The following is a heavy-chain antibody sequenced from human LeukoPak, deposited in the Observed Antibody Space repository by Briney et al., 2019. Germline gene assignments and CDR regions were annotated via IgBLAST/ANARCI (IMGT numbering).Heavy chain of an antibody. CDR1: GGSISNYY. J-gene: IGHJ4*02. Sequence: PSETLSLTCTVSGGSISNYYWTWIRQPAGKGLEWIGRVYTTGTTNYNPSLKSRVTMSVDTSENQFSLKLSSVTAADTAVYYCARVSGYDWESFYDYWGQGTLVTVSS. V-gene: IGHV4-4*07. CDR3: ARVSGYDWESFYDY. D-gene: IGHD5-12*01. CDR2: VYTTGTT.